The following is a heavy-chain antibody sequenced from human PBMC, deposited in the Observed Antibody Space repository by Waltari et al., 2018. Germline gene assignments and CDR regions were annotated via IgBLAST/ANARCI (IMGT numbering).Heavy chain of an antibody. J-gene: IGHJ4*02. V-gene: IGHV4-39*07. D-gene: IGHD5-12*01. Sequence: QLQLQESGPGLVNPSETLSLTCTVSRSSIRNNNYYWGWVRQPPGKGLEWIGSFYKSGTTYYNPSLKSRVTISVDTSNNQFSLKLNSVTAADTAVYYCVRGYPDIVATISDYWGQGTLVIVSS. CDR2: FYKSGTT. CDR3: VRGYPDIVATISDY. CDR1: RSSIRNNNYY.